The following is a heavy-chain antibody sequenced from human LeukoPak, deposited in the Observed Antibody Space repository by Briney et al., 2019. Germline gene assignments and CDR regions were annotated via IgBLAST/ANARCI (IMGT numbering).Heavy chain of an antibody. D-gene: IGHD6-19*01. J-gene: IGHJ4*02. CDR3: ARRGSGWCLDVDY. CDR1: GGSISSSSYY. V-gene: IGHV4-39*01. CDR2: IYYGGST. Sequence: KTSEILSLTCTVSGGSISSSSYYWGWIRQPPGKGLEWIGSIYYGGSTYYNPSLKSRVTISVDTSKNQFSLKLSSVTAADTAVYYCARRGSGWCLDVDYWGQGTLVTVSS.